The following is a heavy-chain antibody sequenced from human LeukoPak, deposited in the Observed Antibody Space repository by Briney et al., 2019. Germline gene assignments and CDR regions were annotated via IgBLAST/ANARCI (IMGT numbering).Heavy chain of an antibody. CDR2: ISSSSSYI. Sequence: GGSLRLSCAASGFTFSSYSMNWVRQAPGKGLESVSSISSSSSYIYYADSVKGRFTISRDKAKNSLYLQMNSLRAEDTAVYYCARGSRYSSGWYDYWGQGTLVTVSS. CDR3: ARGSRYSSGWYDY. V-gene: IGHV3-21*01. CDR1: GFTFSSYS. J-gene: IGHJ4*02. D-gene: IGHD6-19*01.